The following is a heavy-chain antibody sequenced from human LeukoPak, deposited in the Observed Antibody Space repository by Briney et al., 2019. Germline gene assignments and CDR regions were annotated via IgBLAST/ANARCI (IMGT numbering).Heavy chain of an antibody. D-gene: IGHD1-7*01. Sequence: ASVKVSCNVSGYTLTELSMHWVRQAPGKGLEWMGGFDPEDGETIYAQKFQGRVTMTEDTSTDTAYMELSSLRSEDTAVYYCATPPGITGTYGTDYYGMDVWGQGTTVTVSS. CDR2: FDPEDGET. CDR1: GYTLTELS. CDR3: ATPPGITGTYGTDYYGMDV. V-gene: IGHV1-24*01. J-gene: IGHJ6*02.